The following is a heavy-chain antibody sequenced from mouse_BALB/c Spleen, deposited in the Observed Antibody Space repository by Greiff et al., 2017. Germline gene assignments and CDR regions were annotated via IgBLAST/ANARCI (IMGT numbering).Heavy chain of an antibody. J-gene: IGHJ3*01. Sequence: VKLVESGPGLVAPSQSLSITCTVSGFSFSRYSVHWVRQPPGKGLEWLGMIWGGGSTDYNSALKSRLSICNDNSKSQVFLKMNSLQTDDTAMYYCASYGSSPWFAYWGQGTLVTVSA. D-gene: IGHD1-1*01. V-gene: IGHV2-6-4*01. CDR3: ASYGSSPWFAY. CDR2: IWGGGST. CDR1: GFSFSRYS.